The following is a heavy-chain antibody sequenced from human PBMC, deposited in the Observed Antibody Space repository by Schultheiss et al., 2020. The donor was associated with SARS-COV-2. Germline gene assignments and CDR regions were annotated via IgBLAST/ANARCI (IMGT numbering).Heavy chain of an antibody. CDR3: ARRVGWNDAGGYFDY. J-gene: IGHJ4*02. CDR2: INPNSGGT. V-gene: IGHV1-2*04. CDR1: GYTFSGYH. Sequence: VKVSCKASGYTFSGYHMYWVRQAPGQGLEWMGWINPNSGGTKYAQKFQGWVTMTRDTSISTAYMELSRLTSDDTAVYYCARRVGWNDAGGYFDYWGQGTLVTVSS. D-gene: IGHD1-1*01.